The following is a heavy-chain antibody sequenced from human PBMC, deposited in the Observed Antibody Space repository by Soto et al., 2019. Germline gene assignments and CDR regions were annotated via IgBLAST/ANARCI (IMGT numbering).Heavy chain of an antibody. CDR2: IRSKAYGGTT. CDR3: TRDSYGDYMFYFDY. Sequence: GGSLRLSCTASGFTFGDYAMSWFRQAPGKGLEWVGFIRSKAYGGTTEYAASVKGRFTISRDDSKSIAYLQMNSLKTEDTAVYYCTRDSYGDYMFYFDYWGQGTLVTVSS. V-gene: IGHV3-49*03. CDR1: GFTFGDYA. J-gene: IGHJ4*02. D-gene: IGHD4-17*01.